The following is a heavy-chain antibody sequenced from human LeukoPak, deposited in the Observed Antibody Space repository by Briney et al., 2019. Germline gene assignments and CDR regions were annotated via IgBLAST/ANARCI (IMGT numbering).Heavy chain of an antibody. J-gene: IGHJ4*02. CDR1: GGTFSSYA. CDR3: ARQLWLQLYGLFGY. CDR2: INPNSGGT. V-gene: IGHV1-2*06. Sequence: ASVKVSCKASGGTFSSYAISWVRQAPGQGLEWMGRINPNSGGTNYAQKFQGRVTMTRDTSISTAYMELSRLRSDDTAVYYCARQLWLQLYGLFGYWGQGTLVTVSS. D-gene: IGHD5-24*01.